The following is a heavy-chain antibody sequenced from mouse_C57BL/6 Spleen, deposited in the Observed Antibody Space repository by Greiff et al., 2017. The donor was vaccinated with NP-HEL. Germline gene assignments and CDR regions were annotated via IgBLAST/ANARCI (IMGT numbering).Heavy chain of an antibody. V-gene: IGHV1-4*01. D-gene: IGHD2-4*01. CDR2: INPSSGYT. Sequence: QVQLQQSGAELARPGASVKMSCKASGYTFTSYTMHWVKQRPGQGLEWIGYINPSSGYTKYNQKFKDKATLTADKSSSTAYMQLSSLTSEDSAVYYCARDGDDSHWYFDVWGTGTTVTVSS. CDR1: GYTFTSYT. J-gene: IGHJ1*03. CDR3: ARDGDDSHWYFDV.